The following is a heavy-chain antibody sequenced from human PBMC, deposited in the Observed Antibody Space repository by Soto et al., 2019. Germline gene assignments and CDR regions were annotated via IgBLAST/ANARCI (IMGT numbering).Heavy chain of an antibody. CDR1: GFTFTSYS. V-gene: IGHV3-48*01. J-gene: IGHJ5*02. CDR3: AKVDALAADDTPNWFAP. CDR2: ISCDGSTI. D-gene: IGHD6-13*01. Sequence: GGSLRLSCAASGFTFTSYSMSWLRQAPGKGLEWVSFISCDGSTIYYADSVKGRFTISRDNAKNTLYLQMNSLRAEDTAVYYCAKVDALAADDTPNWFAPWGQGTLVIVSS.